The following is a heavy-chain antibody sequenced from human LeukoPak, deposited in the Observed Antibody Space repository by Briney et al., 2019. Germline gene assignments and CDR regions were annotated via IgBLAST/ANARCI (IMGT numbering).Heavy chain of an antibody. CDR2: IYHSGST. V-gene: IGHV4-30-2*01. CDR3: ARDRDYFDY. Sequence: PSQTLSLTCAVSGGSISIGGYSWSWIRQPPGKGLEWIGYIYHSGSTYYNPSLKSRVTISVDRSKNQFSLKLSSVTAADTAVYYCARDRDYFDYWGQGTLVTVSS. J-gene: IGHJ4*02. CDR1: GGSISIGGYS.